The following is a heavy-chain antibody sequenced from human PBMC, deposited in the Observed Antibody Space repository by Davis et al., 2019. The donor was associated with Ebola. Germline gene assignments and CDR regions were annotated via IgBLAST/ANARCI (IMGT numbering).Heavy chain of an antibody. D-gene: IGHD4-17*01. Sequence: PGGSLRLSCAASGFTVSSNYMSWVRQAPGKGLEWVSGISWNSGSIGYADSVKGRFTISRDNAKNSLYLQMNSLRAEDTALYYCAKSDYGDPHFDYWGQGTLVTVSS. CDR3: AKSDYGDPHFDY. CDR2: ISWNSGSI. J-gene: IGHJ4*02. CDR1: GFTVSSNY. V-gene: IGHV3-9*01.